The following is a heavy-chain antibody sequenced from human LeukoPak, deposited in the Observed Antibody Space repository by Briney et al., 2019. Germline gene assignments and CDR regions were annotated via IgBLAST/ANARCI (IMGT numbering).Heavy chain of an antibody. D-gene: IGHD3-3*01. CDR2: ISWNSGSI. J-gene: IGHJ5*02. V-gene: IGHV3-9*01. CDR3: AKDILDYDFWSGFGT. CDR1: GFTFYDYA. Sequence: PGGSLRLSCAASGFTFYDYAMHWVRQAPGKGLEWVSGISWNSGSIGYADSVKGRFTISRDNAKNSLYLQMNSLRAEDTALYYCAKDILDYDFWSGFGTWGQGTLVTVSS.